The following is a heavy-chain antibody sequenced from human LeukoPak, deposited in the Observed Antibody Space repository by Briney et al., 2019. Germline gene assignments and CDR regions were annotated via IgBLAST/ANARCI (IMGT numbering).Heavy chain of an antibody. CDR2: ISGSGPGI. D-gene: IGHD3-16*01. Sequence: PGGSLRLSCAASGFTFSSHEMNWVRQAPGKGLEWVAYISGSGPGIYYADSVKGRFTISRDNAKDSLYLQLNSVRAEDTAVYYCARGFAWLDNWGQGTRVTVFS. J-gene: IGHJ5*02. CDR1: GFTFSSHE. CDR3: ARGFAWLDN. V-gene: IGHV3-48*03.